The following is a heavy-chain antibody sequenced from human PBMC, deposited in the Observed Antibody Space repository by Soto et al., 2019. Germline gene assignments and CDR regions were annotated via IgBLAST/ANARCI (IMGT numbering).Heavy chain of an antibody. CDR2: ISYDGSNK. CDR1: GFTFSSYG. D-gene: IGHD4-17*01. J-gene: IGHJ6*02. CDR3: AKVPVMTTVTTYYYYGMDV. Sequence: QVQLVESGGGVVQPGRSLRLSCAASGFTFSSYGMHWVRQAPGKGLEWVAVISYDGSNKYYADSVKGRFTISRDNSKNTLYLQMNSLRAEDTAVYYCAKVPVMTTVTTYYYYGMDVWGQGTTVTVSS. V-gene: IGHV3-30*18.